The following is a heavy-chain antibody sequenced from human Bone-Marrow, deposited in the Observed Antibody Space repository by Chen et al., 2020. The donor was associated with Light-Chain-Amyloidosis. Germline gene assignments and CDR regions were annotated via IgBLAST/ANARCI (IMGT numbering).Heavy chain of an antibody. CDR3: AKDALLSVSYRETT. CDR2: ISFDGR. D-gene: IGHD3-16*01. Sequence: QVQLVESGGGVVQPGTSLRLSCVGSGFPFSSHAMHWVRQAPGRGLEWVAVISFDGRADSVKGRFTISKDNSKNTLNLQMNSLRAEDSAVYYCAKDALLSVSYRETTWGQGTLVTVST. J-gene: IGHJ5*02. V-gene: IGHV3-30*04. CDR1: GFPFSSHA.